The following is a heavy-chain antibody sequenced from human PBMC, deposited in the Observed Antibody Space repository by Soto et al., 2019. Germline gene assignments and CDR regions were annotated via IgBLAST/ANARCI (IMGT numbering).Heavy chain of an antibody. J-gene: IGHJ3*02. CDR2: ISSSSSYI. Sequence: PGGSLRLSCAASGFTFSSYSMNWVRQAPGKGLEWVSSISSSSSYIYYADSVKGRFTISRDNAKNSLYLQMNSLRAEDTAVYYCARDDRGSGYYLAAFDIWGQGTMVTVSS. D-gene: IGHD3-22*01. CDR1: GFTFSSYS. V-gene: IGHV3-21*01. CDR3: ARDDRGSGYYLAAFDI.